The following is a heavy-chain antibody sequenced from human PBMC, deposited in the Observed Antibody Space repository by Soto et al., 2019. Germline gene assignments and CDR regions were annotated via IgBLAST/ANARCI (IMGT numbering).Heavy chain of an antibody. D-gene: IGHD2-2*01. V-gene: IGHV1-18*01. CDR3: ARWVPAAIDYYYYMDV. CDR2: ISAYNGNT. J-gene: IGHJ6*03. CDR1: GYTFTSYG. Sequence: ASVKVSCKASGYTFTSYGTSWVRQAPGQGLEWMGWISAYNGNTNYAQKPQGRVTMTTDTSTSTAYMELRSLRSDDTAVYYCARWVPAAIDYYYYMDVWGKGTTVTVSS.